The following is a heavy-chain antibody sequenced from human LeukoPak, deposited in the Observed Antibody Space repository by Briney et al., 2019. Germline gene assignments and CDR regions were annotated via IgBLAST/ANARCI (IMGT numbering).Heavy chain of an antibody. V-gene: IGHV4-31*03. CDR3: ARDHTETSSLNFRNYYYYGMDI. CDR2: IYYSGST. Sequence: SQTLSLTCTVSGGSIRSGDYSWNWIRQHPGKGLEWIGYIYYSGSTYYNPSLTSRVTMSVDTSKNQFSLKLSSVTAADTANYYCARDHTETSSLNFRNYYYYGMDIWGQGTTVIVSS. D-gene: IGHD4-11*01. J-gene: IGHJ6*02. CDR1: GGSIRSGDYS.